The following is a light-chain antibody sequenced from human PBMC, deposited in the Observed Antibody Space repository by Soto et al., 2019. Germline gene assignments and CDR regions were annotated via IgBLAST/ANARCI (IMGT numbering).Light chain of an antibody. Sequence: EIVMTQSPVTLSVSPGDRATLSCRASQSVNSNLAWYQQKPGQTPKLLIYVASTRAPGIPARFSGSGSGTEFPLTISSLQSEDFAVYYCQQYNVCPLTFGGGTKVEFK. CDR3: QQYNVCPLT. CDR2: VAS. V-gene: IGKV3-15*01. CDR1: QSVNSN. J-gene: IGKJ4*01.